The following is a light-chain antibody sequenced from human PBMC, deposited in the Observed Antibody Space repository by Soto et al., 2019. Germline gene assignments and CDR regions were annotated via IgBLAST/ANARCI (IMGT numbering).Light chain of an antibody. CDR1: SSDVGGYNY. Sequence: QSALTQPASVSGSPGQSITISCTGTSSDVGGYNYVSWYQQHPGKAPKLMIYEVSNRPSGVSNRFSGSKSGNTASLTISGLQAEDESDYYCSSYTRSSTPWVFGGGTKVTVL. V-gene: IGLV2-14*01. CDR2: EVS. CDR3: SSYTRSSTPWV. J-gene: IGLJ3*02.